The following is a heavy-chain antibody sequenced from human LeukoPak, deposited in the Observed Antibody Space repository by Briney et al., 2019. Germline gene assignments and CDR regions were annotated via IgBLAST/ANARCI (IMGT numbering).Heavy chain of an antibody. CDR2: IWYDGTNK. D-gene: IGHD1-14*01. CDR3: AREIDDNPVY. CDR1: GFTFSSWG. V-gene: IGHV3-33*01. J-gene: IGHJ4*02. Sequence: PGRSLRLSCAASGFTFSSWGTHWVRQAPGKGLEWVAVIWYDGTNKYYADSVKGRFTISRDNSKNTLYLQMSSLRAEDTAVYYCAREIDDNPVYWGQGTLVTVSS.